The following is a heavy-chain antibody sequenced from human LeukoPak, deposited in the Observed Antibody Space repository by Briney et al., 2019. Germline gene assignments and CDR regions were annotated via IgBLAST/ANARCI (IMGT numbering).Heavy chain of an antibody. CDR1: GGSISSYY. CDR3: AGRRITIFGEVIRSRRHYFDP. V-gene: IGHV4-4*07. D-gene: IGHD3-3*01. Sequence: SETLSLTCTVSGGSISSYYWSWIRQPAGKGLEWIGRIDTSGNTNYKPSLKSRVTMSVDTSKNQFSLKLSSVTAADTAVYYCAGRRITIFGEVIRSRRHYFDPWGQGSLVTVSS. CDR2: IDTSGNT. J-gene: IGHJ5*02.